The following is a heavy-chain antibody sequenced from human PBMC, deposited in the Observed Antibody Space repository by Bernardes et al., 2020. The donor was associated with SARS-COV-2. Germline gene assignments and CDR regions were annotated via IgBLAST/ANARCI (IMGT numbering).Heavy chain of an antibody. CDR3: AKDIGHQLVLDAFDI. J-gene: IGHJ3*02. V-gene: IGHV3-9*01. CDR1: GFTFDDYA. Sequence: GGSLRLSCAASGFTFDDYAIHWVRQAPGKGLEWVSGISWNGVTIGYADSVKGRFTISRDNAKNSLYLQMNSLRAEDTALYYCAKDIGHQLVLDAFDIWGQGTMVTVSS. CDR2: ISWNGVTI. D-gene: IGHD6-13*01.